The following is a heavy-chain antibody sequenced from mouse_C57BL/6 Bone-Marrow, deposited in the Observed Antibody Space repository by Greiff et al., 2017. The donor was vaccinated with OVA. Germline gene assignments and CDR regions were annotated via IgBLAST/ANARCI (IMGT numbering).Heavy chain of an antibody. CDR2: ISSGSSTI. CDR3: ARDSSGPAWFAY. D-gene: IGHD3-2*02. V-gene: IGHV5-17*01. Sequence: EVKVVESGGGLVKPGGSLKLSCAASGFTFSDYGMHWVRQAPEKGLEWVAYISSGSSTIYYADTVKGRFTISRDNAKNTLFLQMTSLRSEDTAMYYCARDSSGPAWFAYWGQGTLVTVSA. CDR1: GFTFSDYG. J-gene: IGHJ3*01.